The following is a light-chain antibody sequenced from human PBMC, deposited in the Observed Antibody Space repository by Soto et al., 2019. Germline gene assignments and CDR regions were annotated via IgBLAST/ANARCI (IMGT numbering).Light chain of an antibody. V-gene: IGKV3-15*01. J-gene: IGKJ1*01. CDR2: DAS. CDR1: QSVNSN. Sequence: EIVMTQSPDTLSVSPGETATLSCRASQSVNSNLAWYQQKPGQAPRLLISDASTRAAGLPARFSGSGSGTEFTLTISSLQSEDFAVYFCQQSNNWPKTFGQGTRVEI. CDR3: QQSNNWPKT.